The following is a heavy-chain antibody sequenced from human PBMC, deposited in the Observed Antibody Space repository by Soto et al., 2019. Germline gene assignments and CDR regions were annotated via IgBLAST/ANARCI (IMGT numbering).Heavy chain of an antibody. J-gene: IGHJ5*02. D-gene: IGHD3-3*01. CDR2: IIPIFGTA. V-gene: IGHV1-69*06. Sequence: SVKVSCKASGGTFSSYAISWVRQAPGQGLEWMGGIIPIFGTANYAQKFQGRVTITADKSTSTAYMELSSLRSEDTAVYYCARGGLYYDFWSGSKNWFDPWGQGTLVTVSS. CDR3: ARGGLYYDFWSGSKNWFDP. CDR1: GGTFSSYA.